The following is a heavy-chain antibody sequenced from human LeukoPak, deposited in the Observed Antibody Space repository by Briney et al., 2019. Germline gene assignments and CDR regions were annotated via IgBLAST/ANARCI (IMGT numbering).Heavy chain of an antibody. V-gene: IGHV4-31*03. CDR1: GGSISSGGYY. Sequence: PSETLSLTCTVSGGSISSGGYYWCWIRQHPGKGLEWIGYIYHSGSTYYNLSLNSRITISVDTSKNQFSLKLSSVTAADTAVYYCARQSPPMYYYGSGSNYKPPNYFDYWGQGTLVTVSS. J-gene: IGHJ4*02. CDR3: ARQSPPMYYYGSGSNYKPPNYFDY. D-gene: IGHD3-10*01. CDR2: IYHSGST.